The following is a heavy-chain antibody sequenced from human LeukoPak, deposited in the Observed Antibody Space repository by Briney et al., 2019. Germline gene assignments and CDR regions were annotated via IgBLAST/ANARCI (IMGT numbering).Heavy chain of an antibody. CDR2: ISYDGINK. D-gene: IGHD2-21*02. CDR3: AKLRYCGGDCYAGASDI. J-gene: IGHJ3*02. V-gene: IGHV3-30*18. Sequence: GRSLTLSCAASQFTFSSYGMHWVRQAPGKGLEWVALISYDGINKYYADSVKGRSTISRDNPKKTLYLQMNSLTLEDTAVYYCAKLRYCGGDCYAGASDIWGQGTMVTVSS. CDR1: QFTFSSYG.